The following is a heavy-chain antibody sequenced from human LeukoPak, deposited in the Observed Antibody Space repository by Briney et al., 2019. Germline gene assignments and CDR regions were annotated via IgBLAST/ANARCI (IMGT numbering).Heavy chain of an antibody. Sequence: GRSLRLPCAASGFTFSSYGMHWVRQAPGKGLEWVAVISYDGSNKYYADSVKGRFTISRDNSKNTLYLQMNSLRAEDTAVYYCAKDDAFDIWGQGTMVTVSS. CDR2: ISYDGSNK. CDR1: GFTFSSYG. CDR3: AKDDAFDI. V-gene: IGHV3-30*18. J-gene: IGHJ3*02.